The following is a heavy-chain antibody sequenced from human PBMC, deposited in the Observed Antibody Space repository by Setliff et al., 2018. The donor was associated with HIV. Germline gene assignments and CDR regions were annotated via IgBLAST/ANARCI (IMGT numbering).Heavy chain of an antibody. CDR1: GGTFSTYA. V-gene: IGHV1-8*02. Sequence: GASVKVSCKASGGTFSTYAINWVRQATGQGLEWMGWMNPNSGKTGYAQKFQGRVTMTGNTSISTAYMELSSLRSEDTAVYYCARGGGGYYYVGAVDIWGQGTVVTVS. CDR2: MNPNSGKT. CDR3: ARGGGGYYYVGAVDI. D-gene: IGHD3-22*01. J-gene: IGHJ3*02.